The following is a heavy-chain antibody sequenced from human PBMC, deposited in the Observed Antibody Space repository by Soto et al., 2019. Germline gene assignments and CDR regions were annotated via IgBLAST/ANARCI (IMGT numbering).Heavy chain of an antibody. V-gene: IGHV1-18*01. Sequence: QVQLVQSGAEVKKPGASVKVSCKASGYTFTSYGISWVRQAPGQGLEWMGWISANNGNTNYAQKLQGRVTMTTDTSTSTAYMELRSLRSDDTAVYYCARDHGLGDIVVVPAAIRYYYYGMDVWGQGTTVTVSS. CDR1: GYTFTSYG. CDR3: ARDHGLGDIVVVPAAIRYYYYGMDV. CDR2: ISANNGNT. D-gene: IGHD2-2*02. J-gene: IGHJ6*02.